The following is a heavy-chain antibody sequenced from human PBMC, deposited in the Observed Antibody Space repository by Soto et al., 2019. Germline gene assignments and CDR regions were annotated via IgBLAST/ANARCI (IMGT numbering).Heavy chain of an antibody. Sequence: GGSLRLSCAASGFTFSTYSMNWVRQAPGKGLEWVSSISSSGTYIHYADSLRGRFTISRDNAKNSLYLQMISLRAEDTAVYYCARDPSDCSSTSCWGYYALDVWGQGTTVTVSS. CDR3: ARDPSDCSSTSCWGYYALDV. CDR2: ISSSGTYI. CDR1: GFTFSTYS. V-gene: IGHV3-21*01. J-gene: IGHJ6*02. D-gene: IGHD2-2*01.